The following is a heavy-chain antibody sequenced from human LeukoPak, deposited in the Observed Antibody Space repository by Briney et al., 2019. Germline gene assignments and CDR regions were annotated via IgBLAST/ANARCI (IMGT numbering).Heavy chain of an antibody. Sequence: GGSLRLSCAASGFTISTYALSWVRQTPGKGLEWVSSISGSGDGTYYADSVRGRFTISRDNSKNTLYLQMNSLRAEDTAVYYCANKPAGFDPWGQGTLVTVSS. J-gene: IGHJ5*02. CDR3: ANKPAGFDP. D-gene: IGHD1-14*01. CDR1: GFTISTYA. CDR2: ISGSGDGT. V-gene: IGHV3-23*01.